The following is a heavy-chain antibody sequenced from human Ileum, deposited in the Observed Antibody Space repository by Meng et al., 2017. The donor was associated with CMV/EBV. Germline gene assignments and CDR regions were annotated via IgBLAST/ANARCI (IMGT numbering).Heavy chain of an antibody. CDR3: ARAKLTTRNAWDV. V-gene: IGHV3-11*04. J-gene: IGHJ6*02. CDR2: ISSSGSAI. Sequence: GESLKISCAASGFTFSDYYMSWIRQAPGKGLEWVSYISSSGSAIYYADSVKGRFTISRDNAKNSLYLQMNSLRAEDTAVYYCARAKLTTRNAWDVWGQGTTVTVSS. D-gene: IGHD4-11*01. CDR1: GFTFSDYY.